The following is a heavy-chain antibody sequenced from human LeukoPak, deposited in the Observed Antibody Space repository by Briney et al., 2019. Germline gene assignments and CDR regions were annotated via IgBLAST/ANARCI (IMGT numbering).Heavy chain of an antibody. J-gene: IGHJ4*02. Sequence: GGSLRLSCAASGFTFSSYAMHWVRQAPGKGLEYVSAISSNGGSTYYANSVKGGFTISRDNSKNTLYLQMGSLRAEDMAVYYCAREGPGIAAAGLDYWGQGTLVTVSS. CDR2: ISSNGGST. D-gene: IGHD6-13*01. CDR3: AREGPGIAAAGLDY. V-gene: IGHV3-64*01. CDR1: GFTFSSYA.